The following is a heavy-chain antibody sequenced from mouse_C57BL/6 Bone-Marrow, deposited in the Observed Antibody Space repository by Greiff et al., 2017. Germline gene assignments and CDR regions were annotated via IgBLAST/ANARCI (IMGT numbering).Heavy chain of an antibody. Sequence: QVQLKQPGAELVKPGASVKLSCKASGYTFTSYWMHWVKQRPGQGLEWIGMIHPNSGSTKYNEKFKNKATLTVDTSSSTAYMPLSSLTSGDSAVYYCASNWDCDYWGQGTTLTVSS. CDR2: IHPNSGST. CDR1: GYTFTSYW. J-gene: IGHJ2*01. V-gene: IGHV1-64*01. D-gene: IGHD4-1*01. CDR3: ASNWDCDY.